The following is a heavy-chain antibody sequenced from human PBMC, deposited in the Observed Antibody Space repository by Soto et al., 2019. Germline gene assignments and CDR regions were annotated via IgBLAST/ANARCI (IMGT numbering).Heavy chain of an antibody. CDR1: GYTLTELS. CDR2: FDPEDGET. Sequence: GASVKVSCKVSGYTLTELSMHWVRQAPGKGLEWMGGFDPEDGETIYAQKFQGRVTMTTDTSTSTAYMELRSLRSDDTAVYYCARDSYGMDVWGQGTTVTVS. J-gene: IGHJ6*02. V-gene: IGHV1-24*01. CDR3: ARDSYGMDV.